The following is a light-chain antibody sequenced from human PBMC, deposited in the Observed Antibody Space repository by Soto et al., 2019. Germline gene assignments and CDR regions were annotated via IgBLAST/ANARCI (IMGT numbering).Light chain of an antibody. CDR2: ANN. J-gene: IGLJ1*01. CDR1: SSNIGSHT. CDR3: TAWDDGLDAYV. Sequence: QSVLTQPPSASGTPGQRVTISCFGSSSNIGSHTVNWYQQFSGTAPKPLIHANNQRPSGVADRFSGSKSGTSASLAISGLQSEDEADYYCTAWDDGLDAYVFGTGTKLTVL. V-gene: IGLV1-44*01.